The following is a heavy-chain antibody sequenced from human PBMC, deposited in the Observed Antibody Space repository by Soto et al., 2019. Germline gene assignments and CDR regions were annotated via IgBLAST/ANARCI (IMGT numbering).Heavy chain of an antibody. CDR2: IRAYNGNT. V-gene: IGHV1-18*01. CDR1: GYTFTSYG. J-gene: IGHJ5*01. D-gene: IGHD6-6*01. Sequence: QVQLVQSGAEVKKPGASVKVSCKASGYTFTSYGISWVRQAPGQGLEWMGWIRAYNGNTNYAQKLLGRVTMTTDTSTRKAYEELRGLRSDDTAVYYCARALSYSSSLGWCDSWGQGTLVTVSS. CDR3: ARALSYSSSLGWCDS.